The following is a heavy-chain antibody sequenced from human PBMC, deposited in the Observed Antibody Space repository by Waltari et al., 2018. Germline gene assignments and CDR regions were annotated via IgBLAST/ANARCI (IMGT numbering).Heavy chain of an antibody. J-gene: IGHJ4*02. V-gene: IGHV3-33*01. D-gene: IGHD3-22*01. CDR1: GFTFSSYG. CDR2: IGYDGSNK. CDR3: ARVEDDSSGYFAFDY. Sequence: QVQLVESGGGVVQPGRSLRLSCAASGFTFSSYGMHWVRQAPGKGLEWVAVIGYDGSNKYYADSVKGRFTIYRDNSKNTLDRQMNSLRAEDTAVYYCARVEDDSSGYFAFDYWGQGTLVTVSS.